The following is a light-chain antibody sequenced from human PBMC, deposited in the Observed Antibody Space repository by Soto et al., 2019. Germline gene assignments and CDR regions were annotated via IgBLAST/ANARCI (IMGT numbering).Light chain of an antibody. J-gene: IGKJ4*01. CDR2: GAS. CDR3: QQYSNWPLT. CDR1: QTVNNN. V-gene: IGKV3-15*01. Sequence: EIVMTQSPATLSVSPGERATLSCRASQTVNNNLAWYQQKPGQAPRLLIYGASARATGIPARFSGSGSGTEFTLTISSLQSGDFAVYYCQQYSNWPLTFGGGTKVEIK.